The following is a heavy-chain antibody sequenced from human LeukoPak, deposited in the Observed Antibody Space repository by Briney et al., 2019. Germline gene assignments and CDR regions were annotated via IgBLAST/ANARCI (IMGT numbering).Heavy chain of an antibody. CDR2: IYYSGST. Sequence: PSETLSLTCTVSGGSISSYYWSWIRQPPGKGLEWLGYIYYSGSTNYNPSLKSRVTISVDTSKNQLSLKLSSVTAADTAVYYCARGITIFGVVIPTYGMDVRGQGTTVTVSS. CDR3: ARGITIFGVVIPTYGMDV. V-gene: IGHV4-59*01. D-gene: IGHD3-3*01. CDR1: GGSISSYY. J-gene: IGHJ6*02.